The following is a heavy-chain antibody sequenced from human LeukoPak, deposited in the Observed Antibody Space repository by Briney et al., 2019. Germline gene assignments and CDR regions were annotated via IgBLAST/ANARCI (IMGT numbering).Heavy chain of an antibody. CDR3: ATSEGGGFFDY. CDR2: INHSGST. CDR1: GGSFSGYY. D-gene: IGHD4-23*01. V-gene: IGHV4-34*01. Sequence: SETLSLTCAVYGGSFSGYYWSWIRQPPGKGLEWIGEINHSGSTNYNPSLKSRVTISIDTSKNHFSLKLRSVSAADTAIYYCATSEGGGFFDYWGQGTPVTVSS. J-gene: IGHJ4*02.